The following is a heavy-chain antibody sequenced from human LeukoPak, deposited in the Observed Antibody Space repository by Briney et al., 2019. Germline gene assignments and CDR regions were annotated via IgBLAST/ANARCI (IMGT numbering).Heavy chain of an antibody. J-gene: IGHJ2*01. V-gene: IGHV3-53*01. CDR1: GFTVRSNY. CDR2: IYSGGST. Sequence: GGSLRLSCAASGFTVRSNYMSWVRQAPGKGLEWVSVIYSGGSTYYADSVKGRFTISRDIAKNSLFLQMNSLRDVDTAVYYCASGGIGGNWYFDLWGRGTLVTVFS. D-gene: IGHD3-16*01. CDR3: ASGGIGGNWYFDL.